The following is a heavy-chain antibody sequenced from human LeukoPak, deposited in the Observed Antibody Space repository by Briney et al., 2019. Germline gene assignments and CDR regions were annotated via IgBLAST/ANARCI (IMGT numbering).Heavy chain of an antibody. CDR3: ARDGDYGTGSYYRGRIDS. CDR1: GYSFTAFY. V-gene: IGHV1-2*02. CDR2: IHARRGDT. Sequence: ASVKVSCKASGYSFTAFYIHWVRQAPGQGLEWMGWIHARRGDTNYAQKFQGRVTMTRDTSINTAYLDLSSLRSDDTAVYYCARDGDYGTGSYYRGRIDSWGQGTPVTVSP. J-gene: IGHJ4*02. D-gene: IGHD3-10*01.